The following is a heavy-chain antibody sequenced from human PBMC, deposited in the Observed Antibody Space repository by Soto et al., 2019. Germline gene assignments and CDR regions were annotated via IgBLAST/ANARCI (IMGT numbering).Heavy chain of an antibody. J-gene: IGHJ4*02. CDR1: GFSFGIYT. Sequence: PGGSLRLSCETSGFSFGIYTMNWVRQAPGKGLEWVSSISSSGTYIDYADSVEGRFAISRDDAKNSVFLEMTSLRVDDTAVYYCAREGNYHEFWGQGTLVTVSS. CDR3: AREGNYHEF. CDR2: ISSSGTYI. D-gene: IGHD3-10*01. V-gene: IGHV3-21*01.